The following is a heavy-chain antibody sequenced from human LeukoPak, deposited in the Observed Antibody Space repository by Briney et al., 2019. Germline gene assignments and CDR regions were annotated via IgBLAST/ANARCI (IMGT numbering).Heavy chain of an antibody. CDR1: GYTFTNYG. CDR2: ISAYNGNT. J-gene: IGHJ4*02. Sequence: ASVKVSCKASGYTFTNYGINWVRQAPGQALEWMGWISAYNGNTNYAQKLQGRVTMTTDTSTSTAYMELRRLRSDDTAVYYCARDPNRVTAIPGYWGQGTLVTVSS. V-gene: IGHV1-18*01. D-gene: IGHD2-21*02. CDR3: ARDPNRVTAIPGY.